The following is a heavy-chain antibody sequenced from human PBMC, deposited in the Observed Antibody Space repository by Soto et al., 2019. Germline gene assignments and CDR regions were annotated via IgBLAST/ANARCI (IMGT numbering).Heavy chain of an antibody. Sequence: GESLKISCKGSGYSFTSYWISWVRQMPGKGLEWMGRIDPSDSYTNYSPSFQGHATISADKSISTAYLQWSSLKASDTAMYYCARHVPIDYYYDSSGYYGAFDIWGQGTMVTVSS. J-gene: IGHJ3*02. D-gene: IGHD3-22*01. CDR1: GYSFTSYW. V-gene: IGHV5-10-1*01. CDR2: IDPSDSYT. CDR3: ARHVPIDYYYDSSGYYGAFDI.